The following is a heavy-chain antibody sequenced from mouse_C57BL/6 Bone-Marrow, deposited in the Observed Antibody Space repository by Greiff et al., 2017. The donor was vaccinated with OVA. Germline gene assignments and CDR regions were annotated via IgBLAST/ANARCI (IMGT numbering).Heavy chain of an antibody. Sequence: EVHLVESGPELVKPGASVKISCKASGYSFTDYNMNWVKQSNGKSLEWIGVINPNYGTTSYNQKFKGKATLTVDQSSSTAYMQLNSLTSEDSAVYYCARSIYYYGSSYPWWYFDVWGTGTTVTVSS. D-gene: IGHD1-1*01. CDR1: GYSFTDYN. CDR3: ARSIYYYGSSYPWWYFDV. J-gene: IGHJ1*03. V-gene: IGHV1-39*01. CDR2: INPNYGTT.